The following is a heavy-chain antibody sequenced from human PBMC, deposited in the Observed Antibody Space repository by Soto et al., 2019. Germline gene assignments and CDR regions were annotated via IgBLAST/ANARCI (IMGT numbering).Heavy chain of an antibody. CDR3: ARAYSSSSGLLDY. Sequence: QVQLVQSGAEVKKPGASVKVSCKASGYTFTSSYMHWVRQAPGQGLEWMGIINPSGGSTSYAQKFRCRVTMTRDTATSTVYMELSSLRYEDTAVYYCARAYSSSSGLLDYWGQGTLVTVSS. D-gene: IGHD6-6*01. V-gene: IGHV1-46*01. CDR2: INPSGGST. J-gene: IGHJ4*02. CDR1: GYTFTSSY.